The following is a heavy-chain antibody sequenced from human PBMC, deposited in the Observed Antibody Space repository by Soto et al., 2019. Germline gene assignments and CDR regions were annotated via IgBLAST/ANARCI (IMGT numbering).Heavy chain of an antibody. Sequence: QVQLVQSGAEVKKPGSSVRVSCKASGGTFSKYKITRVRQAPGQGLEWMGGIIPVFGTANYAQKFQGRVTITADESTSTANMEVSSLRSADTAFYYCARDCSGGGSFSDPHFYYGMDVWGQGTTVTVSS. J-gene: IGHJ6*02. CDR3: ARDCSGGGSFSDPHFYYGMDV. V-gene: IGHV1-69*12. D-gene: IGHD2-15*01. CDR1: GGTFSKYK. CDR2: IIPVFGTA.